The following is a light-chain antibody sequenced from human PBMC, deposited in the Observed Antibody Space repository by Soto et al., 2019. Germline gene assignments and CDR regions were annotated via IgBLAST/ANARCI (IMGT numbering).Light chain of an antibody. CDR2: EVS. J-gene: IGLJ1*01. CDR3: QSFDSSRFYV. Sequence: QSALAQPASVSGSPGQSIAISCTGTSSDVGGYNYVSWYQQHPGKAPKLLISEVSIRPSGVSDRFSGSKSGNTASLTITGLQAEDEADYYCQSFDSSRFYVFGTGTKLTVL. V-gene: IGLV2-14*01. CDR1: SSDVGGYNY.